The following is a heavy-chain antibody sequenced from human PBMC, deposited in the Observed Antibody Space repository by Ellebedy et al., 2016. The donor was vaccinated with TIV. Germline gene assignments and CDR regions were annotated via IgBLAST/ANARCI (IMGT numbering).Heavy chain of an antibody. J-gene: IGHJ3*01. CDR2: ITESGGNT. V-gene: IGHV3-23*01. D-gene: IGHD4-23*01. CDR3: ARDPVGVGPAFDV. CDR1: GLTFSSHA. Sequence: GESLKISCAASGLTFSSHAMSWVRPAPGKGLEWVSSITESGGNTYYADSVKGRFTISRDNSKDTLFPQMNSLRAEDTAIYFCARDPVGVGPAFDVWGQGTMVTVSS.